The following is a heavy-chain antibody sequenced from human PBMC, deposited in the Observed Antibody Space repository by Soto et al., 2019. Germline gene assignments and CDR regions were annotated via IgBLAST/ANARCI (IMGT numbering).Heavy chain of an antibody. CDR2: ICYDGSNK. Sequence: QVQLVESGGGVVQPGRSLRLSCTASGFTFSSYAMHWVRQAPGKGLEWVAVICYDGSNKYYSDSLKGRLTISRDTSKKPLYLQVSSLRAEDTAVYYCAREPDYGEAMDVWGQGTTVTVSS. D-gene: IGHD4-17*01. CDR3: AREPDYGEAMDV. J-gene: IGHJ6*02. CDR1: GFTFSSYA. V-gene: IGHV3-33*01.